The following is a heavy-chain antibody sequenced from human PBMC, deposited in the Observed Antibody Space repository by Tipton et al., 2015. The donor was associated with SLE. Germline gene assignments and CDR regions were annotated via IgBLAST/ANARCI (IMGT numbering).Heavy chain of an antibody. CDR3: ARRVSWLVSYYYYSCMDV. V-gene: IGHV4-34*01. D-gene: IGHD6-19*01. J-gene: IGHJ6*03. CDR1: GGSFSGYY. CDR2: INHSENT. Sequence: TLSLTCAVYGGSFSGYYWSWIRQPPGKGLEWIGEINHSENTNYNPSLKSRVTISVDTSKNHFSLKLSSVTAADTAVFYCARRVSWLVSYYYYSCMDVWGKATTLTVSS.